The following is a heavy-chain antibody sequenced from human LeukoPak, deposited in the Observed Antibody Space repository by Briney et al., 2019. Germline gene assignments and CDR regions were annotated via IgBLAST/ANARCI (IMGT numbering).Heavy chain of an antibody. D-gene: IGHD1-26*01. J-gene: IGHJ4*02. V-gene: IGHV3-30-3*01. Sequence: GRSLRLSCAASGFTFSSYAMHWVRQAPGKGLEWVAVISYDGSNKYYADSVKGRFTISRDNSKNTLYLQMNSLRAEDTAVYYCARVSGSGSYSFDYWGQGTLVTVSS. CDR1: GFTFSSYA. CDR2: ISYDGSNK. CDR3: ARVSGSGSYSFDY.